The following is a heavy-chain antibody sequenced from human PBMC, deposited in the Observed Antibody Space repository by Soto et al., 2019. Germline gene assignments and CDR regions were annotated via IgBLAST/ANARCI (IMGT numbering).Heavy chain of an antibody. CDR1: GGSISSSSYY. CDR3: ASGYYYDSSGYYQMYPIDY. Sequence: PSETLSLTCTVSGGSISSSSYYWGWIRQPPGKGLEWIGSIYYSGSTYYNPSLKSRVTISVDTSKNQFSLKLSSVTAADTAVYYCASGYYYDSSGYYQMYPIDYWGQGTLVTVS. D-gene: IGHD3-22*01. V-gene: IGHV4-39*01. CDR2: IYYSGST. J-gene: IGHJ4*02.